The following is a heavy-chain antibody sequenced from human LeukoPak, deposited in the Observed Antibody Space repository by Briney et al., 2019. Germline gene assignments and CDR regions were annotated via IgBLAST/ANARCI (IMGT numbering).Heavy chain of an antibody. Sequence: SETLSLTCSVSGGSISSHYWSWIRQPPGKGLEWIGYMYYSGSTKYNPSLKSRVTISVDTSKNKFSLKLSSVTAADTAVYYCARLYDSSGYTNRLDPWGQGTLATVPS. CDR1: GGSISSHY. CDR2: MYYSGST. J-gene: IGHJ5*02. V-gene: IGHV4-59*11. CDR3: ARLYDSSGYTNRLDP. D-gene: IGHD3-22*01.